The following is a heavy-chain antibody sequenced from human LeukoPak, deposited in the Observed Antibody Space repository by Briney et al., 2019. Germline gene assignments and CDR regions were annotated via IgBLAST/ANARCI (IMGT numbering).Heavy chain of an antibody. J-gene: IGHJ3*02. CDR2: INLSGGST. CDR1: GYTFTSYY. CDR3: ARVKPNYYDSSAYGTFDI. Sequence: ASVKVSCKASGYTFTSYYMHWVRQAPGQGLEWMGIINLSGGSTSYAQKFQGRVTMTRDTSTSTVYMELSSLRSEDTAVYYCARVKPNYYDSSAYGTFDIWGQGTMVTVSS. V-gene: IGHV1-46*01. D-gene: IGHD3-22*01.